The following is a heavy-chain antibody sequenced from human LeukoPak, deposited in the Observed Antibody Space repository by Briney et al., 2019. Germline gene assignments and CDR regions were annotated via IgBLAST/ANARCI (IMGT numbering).Heavy chain of an antibody. J-gene: IGHJ6*03. D-gene: IGHD1-7*01. V-gene: IGHV1-69*06. CDR1: GGTFSSYG. Sequence: GASVKVSCKASGGTFSSYGISWVRQAPGQGLEWMGGIIPMSGTAKYARKIQGRVTITADKSTFTAYMELSSLRSEDTAVYYCARVSGYNWNYLDYYYKHMDVWGKGTTVTVSS. CDR3: ARVSGYNWNYLDYYYKHMDV. CDR2: IIPMSGTA.